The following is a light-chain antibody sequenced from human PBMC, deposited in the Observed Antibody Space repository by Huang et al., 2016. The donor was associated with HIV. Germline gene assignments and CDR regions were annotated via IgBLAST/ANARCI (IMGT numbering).Light chain of an antibody. J-gene: IGKJ1*01. V-gene: IGKV1-33*01. CDR3: QQYDNLPRWT. Sequence: DIQMTQSPSSLSASVGDRVTITCQASQDISNYLNWYQQKPVKAPKRLIYDASNLETGVPSMISGSGSGTDFTFTINSLHPEDIATYYCQQYDNLPRWTFGQGTKVEIK. CDR1: QDISNY. CDR2: DAS.